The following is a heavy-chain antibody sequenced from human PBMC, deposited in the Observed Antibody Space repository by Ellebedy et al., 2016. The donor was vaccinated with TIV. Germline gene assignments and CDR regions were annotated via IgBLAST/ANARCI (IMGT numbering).Heavy chain of an antibody. V-gene: IGHV1-69*13. J-gene: IGHJ6*02. CDR1: GGTFSSYA. Sequence: SVKVSXKASGGTFSSYAISWVRQAPGQGLEWMGGIIPIFGTANYAQKFQGRVTITADESTSTAYMELSSLRSEDTAVYYCARELERVAVAVGGMDVWGQGTTVTVSS. CDR3: ARELERVAVAVGGMDV. D-gene: IGHD6-19*01. CDR2: IIPIFGTA.